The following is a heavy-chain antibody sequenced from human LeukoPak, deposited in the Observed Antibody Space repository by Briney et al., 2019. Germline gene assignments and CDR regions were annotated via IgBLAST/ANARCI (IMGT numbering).Heavy chain of an antibody. D-gene: IGHD2-2*01. Sequence: GGSLRLSCAAYGFTFSSYAMSWVRQAPGKGLEWVSAISGSGGSTYYADSVKGRFTISRDNSKNTLYLQMNSLRAEDTAVYYCAKGGVVPAAINWFDPWGQGTLVTVSS. V-gene: IGHV3-23*01. CDR3: AKGGVVPAAINWFDP. J-gene: IGHJ5*02. CDR2: ISGSGGST. CDR1: GFTFSSYA.